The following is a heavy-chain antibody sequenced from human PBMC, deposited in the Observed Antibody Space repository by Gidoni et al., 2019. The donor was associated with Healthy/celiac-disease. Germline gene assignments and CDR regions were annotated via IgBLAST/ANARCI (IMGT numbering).Heavy chain of an antibody. CDR1: GVTFSSYA. CDR3: SKRSYYYDSSTDY. CDR2: ISGSGVST. J-gene: IGHJ4*02. V-gene: IGHV3-23*01. Sequence: EVQLLESGGGLLQPGGSLRLSCAASGVTFSSYAMSWVRQAPGKGLEWVSAISGSGVSTYYADSVKGRFTISRDNSKNTLYLQMNSLRAEDTAVYYCSKRSYYYDSSTDYWGQGTLVTVSS. D-gene: IGHD3-22*01.